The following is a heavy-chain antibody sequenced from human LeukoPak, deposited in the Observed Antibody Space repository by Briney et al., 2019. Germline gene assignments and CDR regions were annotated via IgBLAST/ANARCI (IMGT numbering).Heavy chain of an antibody. CDR1: GGSISSYY. Sequence: SETLSLTCTVSGGSISSYYWSWIRQPPGKGLEWIGYIYYSGSTNYYPSLKSRVTISVDTSKNQFSLKLSSVTAADTAVYYCAREAFNTIFGTYYYYMDVWGKGTTVTVSS. D-gene: IGHD3-3*01. CDR2: IYYSGST. J-gene: IGHJ6*03. V-gene: IGHV4-59*12. CDR3: AREAFNTIFGTYYYYMDV.